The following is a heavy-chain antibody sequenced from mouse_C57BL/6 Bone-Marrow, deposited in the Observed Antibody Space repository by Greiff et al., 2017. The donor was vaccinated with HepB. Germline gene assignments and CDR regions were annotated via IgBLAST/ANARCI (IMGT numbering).Heavy chain of an antibody. CDR3: AREGYGRAWFAY. D-gene: IGHD1-1*02. J-gene: IGHJ3*01. CDR1: GYSITSGYY. CDR2: ISYDGSN. Sequence: EVKLMESGPGLVKPSQSLSLTCSVTGYSITSGYYWNWIRQFPGNKLEWMGYISYDGSNNYNPSLKNRISITRDTSKHLFFLKLNSLTTEYTATYYCAREGYGRAWFAYWGQGTLVTVSA. V-gene: IGHV3-6*01.